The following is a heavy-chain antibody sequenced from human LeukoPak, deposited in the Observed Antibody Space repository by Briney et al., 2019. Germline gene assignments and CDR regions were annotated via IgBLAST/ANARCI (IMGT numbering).Heavy chain of an antibody. V-gene: IGHV1-24*01. CDR1: GYTLTELS. Sequence: ASVKVSCKVSGYTLTELSMHWVRQAPGKGLEWMGGFDPEDGETIYAQKFQGRVTMTEDTSTDTAYMELSSLRSEDTAVYYCARDSEDSSGYYYYGMDVWGQGTTVTVSS. CDR2: FDPEDGET. D-gene: IGHD3-22*01. CDR3: ARDSEDSSGYYYYGMDV. J-gene: IGHJ6*02.